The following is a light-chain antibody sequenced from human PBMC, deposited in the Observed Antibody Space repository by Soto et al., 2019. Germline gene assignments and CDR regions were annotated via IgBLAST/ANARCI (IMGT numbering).Light chain of an antibody. CDR2: EVS. CDR1: SSDVGGYNY. CDR3: SSYAGSTYF. V-gene: IGLV2-8*01. Sequence: QSPLTQPPSESGSPGQSVTISCTGTSSDVGGYNYVSWYQQHPGKAPKLMIYEVSKRPSGVPDRFSGSKSGNTASLTVSGLQAEDEADYYCSSYAGSTYFFGTGTKVTVL. J-gene: IGLJ1*01.